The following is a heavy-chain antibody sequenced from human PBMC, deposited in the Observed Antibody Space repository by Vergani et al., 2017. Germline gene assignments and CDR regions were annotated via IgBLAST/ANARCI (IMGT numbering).Heavy chain of an antibody. CDR3: ATIDSSGYYPSYNVPDY. D-gene: IGHD3-22*01. J-gene: IGHJ4*02. CDR2: VNWNGVCS. CDR1: GFKFDDYG. Sequence: EVQLVESGGRVVRPGGSLRLSCIASGFKFDDYGMNWVRHVPGKGLEWVAGVNWNGVCSPYADSVRGRFIISRDNAKNSLFLQMNSLRVEDTALYYCATIDSSGYYPSYNVPDYWGQGTQVTVSS. V-gene: IGHV3-20*04.